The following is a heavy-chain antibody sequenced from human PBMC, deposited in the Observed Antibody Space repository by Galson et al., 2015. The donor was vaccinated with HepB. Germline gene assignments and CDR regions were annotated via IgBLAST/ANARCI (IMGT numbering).Heavy chain of an antibody. V-gene: IGHV3-13*01. D-gene: IGHD5-12*01. CDR1: GFTFTNHD. CDR2: IGTAGDT. J-gene: IGHJ6*02. Sequence: SLRLSCAASGFTFTNHDMHWVRHVPGKGLEWVSSIGTAGDTFYAGSVKGRFTISRENAKKSFYLQMNSLRAEDTAVYFCARESMGYTGYEGGLDVWGQGTTVTVSS. CDR3: ARESMGYTGYEGGLDV.